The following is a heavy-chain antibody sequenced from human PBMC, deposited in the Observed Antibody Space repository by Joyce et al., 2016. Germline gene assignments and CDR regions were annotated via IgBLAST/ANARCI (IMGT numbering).Heavy chain of an antibody. V-gene: IGHV5-51*01. CDR1: GYSFTIHW. CDR2: IYPGDSDT. Sequence: EVRLVQSGAEAKKPGESLRISCQGSGYSFTIHWVGWVRQMPGKGLEWMVSIYPGDSDTIYSPSFQVQVTISADKSISTAYLQWSSLKAPDTAMYYCARRGGYDVLTGIMSAFDMWGQGTMVTVSS. J-gene: IGHJ3*02. CDR3: ARRGGYDVLTGIMSAFDM. D-gene: IGHD3-9*01.